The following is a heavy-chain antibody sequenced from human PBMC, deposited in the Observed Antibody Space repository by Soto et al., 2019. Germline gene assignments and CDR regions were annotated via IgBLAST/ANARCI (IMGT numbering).Heavy chain of an antibody. D-gene: IGHD2-15*01. Sequence: PSETLSLTCTVSGGSVSSGSYYWSWIRQPPGKGLEWIGYIYYSGSTYYNPSLKSRVTISVDTSKNQFSLKLSSVTAADTAVYYCARARGARYFDYWGQGTLVTVS. CDR3: ARARGARYFDY. V-gene: IGHV4-61*01. J-gene: IGHJ4*02. CDR2: IYYSGST. CDR1: GGSVSSGSYY.